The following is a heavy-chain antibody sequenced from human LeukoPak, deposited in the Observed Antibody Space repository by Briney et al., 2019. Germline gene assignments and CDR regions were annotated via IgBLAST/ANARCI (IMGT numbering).Heavy chain of an antibody. CDR3: ARERDYDSSGYALDY. Sequence: SKTLSLTCTVSGGSISSGDYYWSWIRQPPGKGLEWIGYIYYSGSTYYNPSLKSRVTISVDTSKNQFSLKLSSVTAADTAVYYCARERDYDSSGYALDYWGQGTLVTVSS. J-gene: IGHJ4*02. CDR1: GGSISSGDYY. V-gene: IGHV4-30-4*01. D-gene: IGHD3-22*01. CDR2: IYYSGST.